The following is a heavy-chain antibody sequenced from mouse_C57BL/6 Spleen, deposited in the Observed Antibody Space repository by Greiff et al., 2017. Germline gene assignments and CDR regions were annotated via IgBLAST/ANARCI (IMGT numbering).Heavy chain of an antibody. J-gene: IGHJ4*01. D-gene: IGHD1-1*01. CDR2: IDPNSGGT. CDR1: GYTFTSYW. V-gene: IGHV1-72*01. CDR3: AIFYYYGSSYDWAMDY. Sequence: QVQLQQPGAELVKPGASVKLSCKASGYTFTSYWMHWVKQRPGRGLEWIGRIDPNSGGTKYNEKFKSKATLTVDKPSSTAYMQLSSLTSEDSAVYSCAIFYYYGSSYDWAMDYWGQGTSVTVSS.